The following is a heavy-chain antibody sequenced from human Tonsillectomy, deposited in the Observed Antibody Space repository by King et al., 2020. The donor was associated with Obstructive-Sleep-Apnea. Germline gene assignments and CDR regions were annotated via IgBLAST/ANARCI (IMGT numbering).Heavy chain of an antibody. V-gene: IGHV5-51*01. J-gene: IGHJ4*02. CDR2: IYPGDSDT. D-gene: IGHD4-17*01. CDR1: GYRFTSYW. CDR3: ARLTTLTSNYFDS. Sequence: QLVQSGAEVKKPGESLKISCKGSGYRFTSYWIGWVRHMPGKGLEWMGLIYPGDSDTKYSPSFQGRVTMSVDKSISTAYLQWSSLKASDTSMYYCARLTTLTSNYFDSWGQGTLVTVSS.